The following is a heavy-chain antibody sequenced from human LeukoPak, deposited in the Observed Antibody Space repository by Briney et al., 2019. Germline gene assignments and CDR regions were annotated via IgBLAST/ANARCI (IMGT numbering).Heavy chain of an antibody. CDR3: ARDKVVGPTTLDH. CDR1: GFTFSSYS. CDR2: IKQDGNEK. J-gene: IGHJ4*02. Sequence: PGGSLRLSCAASGFTFSSYSMTWVRQAPGKGLEWVANIKQDGNEKYYVDSVEGRFTISRDNAKNSLYLQMNSLRAEDTAVYYCARDKVVGPTTLDHWGQGTLVTVSS. V-gene: IGHV3-7*01. D-gene: IGHD1-26*01.